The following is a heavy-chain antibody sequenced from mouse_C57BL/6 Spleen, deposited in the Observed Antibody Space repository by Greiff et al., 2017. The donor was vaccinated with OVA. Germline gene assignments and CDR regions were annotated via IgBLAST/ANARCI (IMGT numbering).Heavy chain of an antibody. D-gene: IGHD1-1*01. V-gene: IGHV5-17*01. J-gene: IGHJ4*01. CDR2: ISSGSSTI. CDR1: GFTFSDYG. CDR3: ARSDYYGSRYYAMDY. Sequence: EVHLVESGGGLVKPGGSLKLSCAASGFTFSDYGMHWVRQAPEKGLEWVAYISSGSSTIYYADTVKGRFTISRDNAKNTLFLQMTSLRSEDTAMYYCARSDYYGSRYYAMDYWGQGTSVTVSS.